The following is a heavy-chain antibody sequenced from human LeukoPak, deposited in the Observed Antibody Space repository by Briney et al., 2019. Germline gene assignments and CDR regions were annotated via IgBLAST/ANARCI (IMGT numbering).Heavy chain of an antibody. J-gene: IGHJ5*02. CDR1: GYTFTGYY. Sequence: ASVKVSCKASGYTFTGYYIHWVRQAPGQGLEWMARINPNTGGTDYAQKFQGRVTMTRDTSITTAYMELSRLTSDDTAIYYCAKVPPSITAAGNWLGPWGQGALVTVSS. V-gene: IGHV1-2*06. D-gene: IGHD6-13*01. CDR3: AKVPPSITAAGNWLGP. CDR2: INPNTGGT.